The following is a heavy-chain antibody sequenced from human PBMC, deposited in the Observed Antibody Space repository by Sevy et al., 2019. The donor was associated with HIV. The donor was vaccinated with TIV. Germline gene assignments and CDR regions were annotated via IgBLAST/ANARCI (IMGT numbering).Heavy chain of an antibody. J-gene: IGHJ6*02. D-gene: IGHD3-10*01. V-gene: IGHV4-61*01. CDR3: ARDDAGSYYNSYYYYGMDV. CDR2: IYYSGRT. CDR1: GGSVSSGSYY. Sequence: SETLSLTCTVSGGSVSSGSYYWSWIRQPPGKGLEWIGYIYYSGRTNYNPSLKSRVTLSVDTSKNQFSLKLSSVTAADTAVYYCARDDAGSYYNSYYYYGMDVWGQGTTVTVSS.